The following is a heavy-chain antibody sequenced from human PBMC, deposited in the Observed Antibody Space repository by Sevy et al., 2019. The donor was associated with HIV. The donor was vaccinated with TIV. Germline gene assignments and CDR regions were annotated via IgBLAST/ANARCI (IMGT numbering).Heavy chain of an antibody. CDR2: LYYSGVT. CDR3: ARAPTAPNGMDV. D-gene: IGHD1-1*01. J-gene: IGHJ6*02. CDR1: GDSIDSNY. Sequence: SETLSLTCTVSGDSIDSNYWNWIRQPPGKGLEWIGYLYYSGVTNYNHSFKSRVTISVETSKNQFSLKLRSVTAADTAVYYCARAPTAPNGMDVWGQGTTVTVSS. V-gene: IGHV4-59*01.